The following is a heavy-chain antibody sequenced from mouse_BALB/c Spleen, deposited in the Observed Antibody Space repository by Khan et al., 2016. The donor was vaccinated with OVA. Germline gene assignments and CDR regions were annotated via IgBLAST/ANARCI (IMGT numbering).Heavy chain of an antibody. CDR2: IFPGDGST. D-gene: IGHD1-2*01. CDR1: GYTFTSYD. V-gene: IGHV1-85*01. Sequence: QVQLQQSGAELVKPGASVKLSCKASGYTFTSYDINWVRQRPEQGLEWIGWIFPGDGSTKYNEKFKGKATLTSDKSSSTAYMQLSRLTSEDSAAYFYASHYCDNNLYWYFDVWGAGTTVTVSS. J-gene: IGHJ1*01. CDR3: ASHYCDNNLYWYFDV.